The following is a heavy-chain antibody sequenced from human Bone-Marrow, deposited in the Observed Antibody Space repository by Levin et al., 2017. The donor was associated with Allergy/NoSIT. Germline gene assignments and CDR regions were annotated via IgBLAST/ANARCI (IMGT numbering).Heavy chain of an antibody. Sequence: LSLPCAASGFTFHSSALSWVRQAPGKGLEWVSAISGSGSSTYYADSVKGRFTISRDNSKTTLYLQMNSLRAEDTAVYYCAKGAGWVAGAVALIWGQGTLVTVSS. CDR2: ISGSGSST. CDR1: GFTFHSSA. D-gene: IGHD6-19*01. CDR3: AKGAGWVAGAVALI. V-gene: IGHV3-23*01. J-gene: IGHJ4*02.